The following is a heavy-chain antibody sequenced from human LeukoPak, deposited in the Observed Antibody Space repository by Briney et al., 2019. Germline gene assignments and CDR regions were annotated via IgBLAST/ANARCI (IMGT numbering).Heavy chain of an antibody. D-gene: IGHD3-10*01. CDR2: IYYSGST. CDR3: ASRRITMVRGVIS. CDR1: GGSISSYY. Sequence: SETLSLTCTVSGGSISSYYWSWIRQPPGKGLEWIGYIYYSGSTYYNPSLKSRVTISVDTSKNQFSLKLSSVTAADTAVYYCASRRITMVRGVISWGQGTLVTVSS. V-gene: IGHV4-30-4*01. J-gene: IGHJ5*02.